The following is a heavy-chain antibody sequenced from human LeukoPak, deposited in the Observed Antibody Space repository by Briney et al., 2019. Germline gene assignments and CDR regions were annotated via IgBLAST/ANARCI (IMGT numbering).Heavy chain of an antibody. V-gene: IGHV3-74*01. CDR2: INTDGGST. CDR3: ARADRDAFDI. CDR1: GFTFSSYW. Sequence: GGSLRLSCAASGFTFSSYWMHWVRQAPGKGLLWVSRINTDGGSTSYADSVKGRFTISRDNAKNTLYLQMNSLRAEDTAVYYCARADRDAFDIWGQGTMVTVSS. J-gene: IGHJ3*02.